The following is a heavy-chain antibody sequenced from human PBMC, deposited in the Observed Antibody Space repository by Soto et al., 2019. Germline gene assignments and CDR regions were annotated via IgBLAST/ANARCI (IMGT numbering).Heavy chain of an antibody. V-gene: IGHV3-53*01. J-gene: IGHJ6*02. CDR3: AAPRDEYGSGVSWFTYGMDI. D-gene: IGHD3-10*01. CDR1: GFTVSSNY. CDR2: IYSGGST. Sequence: GGSLRLSCAASGFTVSSNYMSWVRQAPGKGLEWVSVIYSGGSTYYADSVKGRFTISRDNSKNTLFLQMKRLTVDDTAIYYCAAPRDEYGSGVSWFTYGMDIWGQGTTVTVSS.